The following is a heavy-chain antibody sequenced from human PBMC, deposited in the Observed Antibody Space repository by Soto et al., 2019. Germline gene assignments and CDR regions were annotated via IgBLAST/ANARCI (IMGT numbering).Heavy chain of an antibody. CDR3: AQGREATYYYGMDV. D-gene: IGHD5-12*01. CDR2: IIPIFGTA. Sequence: SVKVSCKASGGTFSSYAISWVRQAPGQGLEWMGGIIPIFGTANYAQKFQGRVTITADESTSTAYMELSSLRSEDTAVYYCAQGREATYYYGMDVWGQRTAVTVSS. J-gene: IGHJ6*02. CDR1: GGTFSSYA. V-gene: IGHV1-69*13.